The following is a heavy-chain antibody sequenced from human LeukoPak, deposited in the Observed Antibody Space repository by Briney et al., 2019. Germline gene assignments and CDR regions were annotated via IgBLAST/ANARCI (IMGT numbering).Heavy chain of an antibody. CDR2: ISYDGSNK. D-gene: IGHD3-22*01. Sequence: GGSLRLSCAASGFTFSSYAMHWVRQAPGKGLEWVAVISYDGSNKYYADSVKGRFTISRDNSKNTLYLQMNSLRAEDTAVYYCARIDYYDSINGMDVWGQGTTVTVSS. CDR1: GFTFSSYA. V-gene: IGHV3-30-3*01. J-gene: IGHJ6*02. CDR3: ARIDYYDSINGMDV.